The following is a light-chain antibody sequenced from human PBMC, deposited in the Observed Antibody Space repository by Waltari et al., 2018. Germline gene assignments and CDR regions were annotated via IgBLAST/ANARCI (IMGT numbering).Light chain of an antibody. CDR3: QQYGSSSH. CDR1: QNINKW. V-gene: IGKV1-5*03. J-gene: IGKJ5*01. Sequence: DIQMTQSPSTLSASVGDRVTITCRASQNINKWLAWYQQKPGQAPKLLIYKSSNLQTGVPSRFSGRGSGTEFTLTINSLQPDDFATYYCQQYGSSSHFGQGTRLEIK. CDR2: KSS.